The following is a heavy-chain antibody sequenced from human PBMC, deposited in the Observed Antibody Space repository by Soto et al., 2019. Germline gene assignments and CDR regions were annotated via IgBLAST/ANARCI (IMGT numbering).Heavy chain of an antibody. V-gene: IGHV4-38-2*01. D-gene: IGHD3-22*01. Sequence: PSETLSLTCAVSDYSISSGYYWGWIRQPPGKGLEWIGSMYYSGSTYYNPSLKSRVTISVDTSKNQFSLKLSSVTAADTAVYYCARVKRITMIVVVITTWADAFDIWGQGTMVTVSS. CDR2: MYYSGST. J-gene: IGHJ3*02. CDR3: ARVKRITMIVVVITTWADAFDI. CDR1: DYSISSGYY.